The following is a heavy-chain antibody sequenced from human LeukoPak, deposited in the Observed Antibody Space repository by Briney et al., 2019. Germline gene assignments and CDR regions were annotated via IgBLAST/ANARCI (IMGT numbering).Heavy chain of an antibody. V-gene: IGHV4-38-2*01. D-gene: IGHD6-19*01. CDR3: ARRAYSGWYPTLDY. Sequence: PSETLSLTCAVSGYSISSGYYWGWIRQPPGKGLEWIGSIYHSGSTYYNPSLKSRVTTSVDTSKNQFSLKLSSVTAADTAVYYCARRAYSGWYPTLDYWGQGTLVTVSS. J-gene: IGHJ4*02. CDR1: GYSISSGYY. CDR2: IYHSGST.